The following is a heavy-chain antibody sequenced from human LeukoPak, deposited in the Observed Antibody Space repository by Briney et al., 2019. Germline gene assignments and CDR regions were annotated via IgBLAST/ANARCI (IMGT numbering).Heavy chain of an antibody. CDR2: INTDRST. Sequence: PGGSLRLSCAASGFTFSASPMSWVRQAPGKGLEWVSVINTDRSTYYADSVKGGFTISRDNSKSTVYLQMDSLSAEDTAEYDCAGRGGAVAGTLDYWGQGALVTVSS. CDR1: GFTFSASP. D-gene: IGHD6-19*01. J-gene: IGHJ4*02. V-gene: IGHV3-23*01. CDR3: AGRGGAVAGTLDY.